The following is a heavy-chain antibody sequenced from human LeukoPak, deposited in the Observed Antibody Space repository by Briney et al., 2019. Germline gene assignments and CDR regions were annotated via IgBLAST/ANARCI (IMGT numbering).Heavy chain of an antibody. CDR2: INSDGSSI. V-gene: IGHV3-74*01. J-gene: IGHJ4*02. D-gene: IGHD4-17*01. Sequence: PGGSLRLSCAASGFTFSSHWMHWVRQAPGKGLVWVSRINSDGSSISYADSVKGRFTISRDNAKNTLYLQMNSLRAEDTAVYYCARDGLDGDYALIPFDYWGQGTLVTVSS. CDR1: GFTFSSHW. CDR3: ARDGLDGDYALIPFDY.